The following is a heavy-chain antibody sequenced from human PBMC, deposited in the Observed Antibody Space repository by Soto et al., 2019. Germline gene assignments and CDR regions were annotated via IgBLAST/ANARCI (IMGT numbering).Heavy chain of an antibody. CDR3: ARLLLGFGELLTWFDP. D-gene: IGHD3-10*01. J-gene: IGHJ5*02. V-gene: IGHV4-59*01. CDR1: GGXISSYY. CDR2: IYYSGST. Sequence: SETLXLTCTVSGGXISSYYWSWIRQPPGKGLEWIGYIYYSGSTNYNPSLKSRVTISVDTSKNQFSLKLSSVTAADTAVYYCARLLLGFGELLTWFDPWGQGTLVTVSS.